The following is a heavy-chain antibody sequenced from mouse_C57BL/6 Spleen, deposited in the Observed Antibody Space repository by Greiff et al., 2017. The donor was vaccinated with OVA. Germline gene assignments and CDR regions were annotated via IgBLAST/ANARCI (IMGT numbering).Heavy chain of an antibody. CDR3: ARLGYRYYYAMDY. V-gene: IGHV1-82*01. CDR1: GYAFSSSW. Sequence: VQLQQSGPELVKPGASVKISRKASGYAFSSSWMNWVKQRPGKGLEWIGRIYPGDGDTNYNGKFKGKATLTADKSSSTAYMQLSSLTSEDSAVYFCARLGYRYYYAMDYWGQGTSVTVSS. J-gene: IGHJ4*01. D-gene: IGHD2-12*01. CDR2: IYPGDGDT.